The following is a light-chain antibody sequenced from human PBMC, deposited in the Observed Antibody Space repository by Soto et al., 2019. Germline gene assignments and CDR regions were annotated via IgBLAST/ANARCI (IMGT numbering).Light chain of an antibody. Sequence: EIVMTQSPATLSVSPGERATLSCRASQTISGPYLVWYQQKPGQAPRLLIYGASTRATGIPARFSGSGSGTEFTLTISSLQPDDFATYYCQHYNSYSEAFGQGTKVDIK. V-gene: IGKV3-15*01. CDR1: QTISGPY. J-gene: IGKJ1*01. CDR2: GAS. CDR3: QHYNSYSEA.